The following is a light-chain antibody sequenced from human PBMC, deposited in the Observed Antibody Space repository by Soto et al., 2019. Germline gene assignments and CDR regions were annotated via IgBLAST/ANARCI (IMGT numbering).Light chain of an antibody. CDR1: QTISSW. Sequence: DIQMTQSPSTLSGSVGDRVTITCRASQTISSWLAWYQQKPGKAPKLLIYKASTLKSGVPSRFSGSGSGTEFTLTISSLQPDDFATYYCQQYDSVPLTFGGGTKVDLK. J-gene: IGKJ4*01. V-gene: IGKV1-5*03. CDR2: KAS. CDR3: QQYDSVPLT.